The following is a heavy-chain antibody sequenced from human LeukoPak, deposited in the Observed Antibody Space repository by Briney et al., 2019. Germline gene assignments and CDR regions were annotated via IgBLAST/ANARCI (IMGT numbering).Heavy chain of an antibody. CDR2: IYTSGST. J-gene: IGHJ4*02. D-gene: IGHD3-10*01. V-gene: IGHV4-61*02. Sequence: KPSETLSLTCTVSGGSISSGSYYWSWIRQPAGKGLEWIGRIYTSGSTNYNPSLKSRVTISVDTSKNQFSLKLSSVTAADTAVYYCARLYGSGGYFFDYWGQGTLVTVSS. CDR1: GGSISSGSYY. CDR3: ARLYGSGGYFFDY.